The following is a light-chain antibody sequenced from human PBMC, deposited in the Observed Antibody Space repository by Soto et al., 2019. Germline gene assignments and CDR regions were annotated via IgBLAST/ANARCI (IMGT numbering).Light chain of an antibody. Sequence: QSVLTQPHSVSGAPGQRVTISCTGSSSNIGAVYDVHWYQQLPGTAPKLLIYGNSNRPSGVPDRFSGSKSGTSASLAITGLQAEDEADYYCQSYDSSLSGFVVFGGGTKLTVL. CDR2: GNS. J-gene: IGLJ2*01. CDR3: QSYDSSLSGFVV. CDR1: SSNIGAVYD. V-gene: IGLV1-40*01.